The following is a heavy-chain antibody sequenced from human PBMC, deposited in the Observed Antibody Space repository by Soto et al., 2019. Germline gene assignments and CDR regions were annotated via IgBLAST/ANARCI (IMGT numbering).Heavy chain of an antibody. J-gene: IGHJ6*02. V-gene: IGHV5-51*01. CDR2: IYPGDSDT. Sequence: SLKISCKGSGYSFTSYWIGWVRQMPGKGLEWMGIIYPGDSDTRYSPSFQGQVTISADKSISTAYLQWSSLKASDTAMYYCASSGFAPDYYYYGMDVWGQGTTVTVSS. CDR3: ASSGFAPDYYYYGMDV. D-gene: IGHD3-10*01. CDR1: GYSFTSYW.